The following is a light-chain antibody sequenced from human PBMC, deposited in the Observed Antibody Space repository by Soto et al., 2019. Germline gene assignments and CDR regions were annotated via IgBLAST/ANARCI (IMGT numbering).Light chain of an antibody. J-gene: IGKJ5*01. Sequence: DIQMTQSPSSLSASVGDRVTMTCLASQSINSYLNWYQQKPGKAPKLLIYAASSVQSGVPSRFSGSGSETDFTLTISRLEPEDFAVYYCQQYGTTRITFGQGTRLEIK. CDR3: QQYGTTRIT. CDR2: AAS. CDR1: QSINSY. V-gene: IGKV1-39*01.